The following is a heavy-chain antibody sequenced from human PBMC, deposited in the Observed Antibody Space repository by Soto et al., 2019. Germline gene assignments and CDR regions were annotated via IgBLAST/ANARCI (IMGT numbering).Heavy chain of an antibody. J-gene: IGHJ6*02. CDR1: GGTFSSYA. Sequence: QVQLVQSGAEVKKPGSSVKVSCKASGGTFSSYAISWVRQAPGQGLECMGGIIPIFGTANYAQKFQGRVTITADESTSTAYMELSSLRSEDTAVYYCATRGMGYCSGGSCYRTYYYYYGMDVWGQGTTVTVSS. CDR3: ATRGMGYCSGGSCYRTYYYYYGMDV. D-gene: IGHD2-15*01. V-gene: IGHV1-69*01. CDR2: IIPIFGTA.